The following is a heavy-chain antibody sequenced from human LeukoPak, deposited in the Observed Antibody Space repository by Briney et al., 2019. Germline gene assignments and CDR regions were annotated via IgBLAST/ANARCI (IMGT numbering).Heavy chain of an antibody. D-gene: IGHD3-22*01. CDR1: GFSFSTYG. V-gene: IGHV3-30*03. CDR2: ISNDGSNK. J-gene: IGHJ3*02. Sequence: GGSLRLSCAASGFSFSTYGMYWVRQAPGKGLEWVAAISNDGSNKNYADSVKGRFTISRDNSKNTLYLQMNSLRVEDTAFYYCTSGYYSDAFDIWGQGTMVTVSS. CDR3: TSGYYSDAFDI.